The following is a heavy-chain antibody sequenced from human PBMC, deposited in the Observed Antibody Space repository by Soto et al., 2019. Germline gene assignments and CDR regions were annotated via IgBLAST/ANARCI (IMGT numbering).Heavy chain of an antibody. V-gene: IGHV3-53*01. J-gene: IGHJ1*01. Sequence: GGSLRLSCAASGFTVSSNYMSWVRQAPGKGLEWVSVIYSGGSTYYADSVKGRFTISRVNSKNTLYLQMNSLRAEDTAVYYCGRDPEWGPQEQHWGQGTLVTVSS. D-gene: IGHD1-26*01. CDR1: GFTVSSNY. CDR2: IYSGGST. CDR3: GRDPEWGPQEQH.